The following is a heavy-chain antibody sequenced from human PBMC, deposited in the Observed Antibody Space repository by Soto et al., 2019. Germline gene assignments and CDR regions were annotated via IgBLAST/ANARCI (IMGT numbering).Heavy chain of an antibody. Sequence: SETLSLTCSVSGGSISSYYWSWIRQPPGKGLEWIGFISYTGSTSYNPSLKSRVTISVDTSKNQFSLKLTSVTAADTAVYYCARYSGTYYVYWGQGTLVTVSS. V-gene: IGHV4-59*01. CDR3: ARYSGTYYVY. J-gene: IGHJ4*02. D-gene: IGHD1-26*01. CDR1: GGSISSYY. CDR2: ISYTGST.